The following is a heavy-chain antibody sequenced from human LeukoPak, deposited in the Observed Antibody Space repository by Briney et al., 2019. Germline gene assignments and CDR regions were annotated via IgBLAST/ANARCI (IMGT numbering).Heavy chain of an antibody. CDR1: GFTFSSYS. CDR3: AKEEYSSGWFDP. CDR2: IRYDGSDK. V-gene: IGHV3-30*02. Sequence: GGSLRLSCAASGFTFSSYSMNWVRQAPGKGLEWVAWIRYDGSDKNYADSVKGRFTISRDNSRSTLSLQMDSLRAEDTAVYYCAKEEYSSGWFDPWGQGTLVTVSS. D-gene: IGHD6-19*01. J-gene: IGHJ5*02.